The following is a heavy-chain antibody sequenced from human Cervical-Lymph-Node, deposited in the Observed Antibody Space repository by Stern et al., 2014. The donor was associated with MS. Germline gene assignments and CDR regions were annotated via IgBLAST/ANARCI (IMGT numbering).Heavy chain of an antibody. V-gene: IGHV3-23*01. CDR3: AKVYGSGPFDY. CDR2: ISGSDGSA. CDR1: GFTFSSYA. J-gene: IGHJ4*02. D-gene: IGHD6-19*01. Sequence: EVQLLESGGNLVQPGGSLRLSCAASGFTFSSYAMSCVRQAPWQGREVVSVISGSDGSAFYADSVKGRFTISRDNSKNTLFLQMNSLRAEDTAVYYCAKVYGSGPFDYWGQGTLVTVSS.